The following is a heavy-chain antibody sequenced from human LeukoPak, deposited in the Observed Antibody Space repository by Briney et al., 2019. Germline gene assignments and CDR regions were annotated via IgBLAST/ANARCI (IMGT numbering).Heavy chain of an antibody. CDR3: AREGNPYSSSWTRNAFDI. D-gene: IGHD6-13*01. J-gene: IGHJ3*02. V-gene: IGHV3-9*01. Sequence: GGSLRFSCAASGFTFSSYAMHWVRQAPGKGLEWVSGIIWNSGNIGYADSVKGRFTISRDNAKNSVYLQMNSLRAEDTAVYYCAREGNPYSSSWTRNAFDIWGQGTMVTVSS. CDR1: GFTFSSYA. CDR2: IIWNSGNI.